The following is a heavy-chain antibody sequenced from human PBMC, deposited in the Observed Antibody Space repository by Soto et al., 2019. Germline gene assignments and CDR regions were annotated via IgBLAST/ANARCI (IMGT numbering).Heavy chain of an antibody. CDR2: ISSSSSYI. Sequence: GGSLRLSCAASGFTFSSYSMNWVRQAPGKGLEWVSSISSSSSYIYCADSVKGRFTISRDNAKNSLYLQMNSLRAEDTAVYYCARDLSSSSSGFYWGQGTLVTVSS. CDR1: GFTFSSYS. CDR3: ARDLSSSSSGFY. D-gene: IGHD6-6*01. V-gene: IGHV3-21*01. J-gene: IGHJ4*02.